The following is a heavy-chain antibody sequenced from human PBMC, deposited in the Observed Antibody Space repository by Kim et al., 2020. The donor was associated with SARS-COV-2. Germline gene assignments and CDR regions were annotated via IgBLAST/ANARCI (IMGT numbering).Heavy chain of an antibody. CDR2: IGGIDDNT. Sequence: GGSLRLSCAASGFTFSSHAMTWVRQAPGKGLEWVSLIGGIDDNTYYAGSVKGRFTISRDNSKNTVSLQMNSLRADDTAVYYCARRGRGPVAVDYWGQGTLVVVSS. CDR1: GFTFSSHA. D-gene: IGHD6-19*01. V-gene: IGHV3-23*01. J-gene: IGHJ4*02. CDR3: ARRGRGPVAVDY.